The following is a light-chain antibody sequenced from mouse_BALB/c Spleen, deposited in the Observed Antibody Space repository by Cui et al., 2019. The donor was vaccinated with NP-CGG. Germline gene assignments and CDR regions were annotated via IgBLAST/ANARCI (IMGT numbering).Light chain of an antibody. CDR2: GTN. Sequence: QAVVMQDFALTTLPGETVTLTCRSSTGAVTTSNYANWVQEKPDHLFTGLIGGTNNRAPGVPARFSGSLIGDKAALTITGAQTEDEAIYFCALWYSNHWVFGGGTKLTVL. CDR3: ALWYSNHWV. J-gene: IGLJ1*01. CDR1: TGAVTTSNY. V-gene: IGLV1*01.